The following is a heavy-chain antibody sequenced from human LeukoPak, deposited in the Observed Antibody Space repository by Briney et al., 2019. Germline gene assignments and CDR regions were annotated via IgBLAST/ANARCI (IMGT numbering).Heavy chain of an antibody. CDR3: ASYVVGATSYYFDY. J-gene: IGHJ4*02. CDR1: GGSISSYY. CDR2: IYHSGST. V-gene: IGHV4-59*12. D-gene: IGHD1-26*01. Sequence: SETLSLTCTVSGGSISSYYWSWIRQPPGKGLEWIGEIYHSGSTNYNPSLKSRVTISVNKSKNQFSLKLSSVTAADTAVYYCASYVVGATSYYFDYWGQGTLVTVSS.